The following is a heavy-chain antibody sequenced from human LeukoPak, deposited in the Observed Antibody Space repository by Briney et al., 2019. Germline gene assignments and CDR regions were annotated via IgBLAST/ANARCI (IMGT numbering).Heavy chain of an antibody. CDR2: IYPSGNT. CDR3: ARSYCGGDCTRYY. Sequence: SETLSLTCAVSVYSISSGYYWDWVRQPPGKGLEWIRSIYPSGNTYYNPCPKSRLTISLDTSKNQFSLKLSSVTAADTAFYFCARSYCGGDCTRYYWGQGTLVTVSS. J-gene: IGHJ4*02. D-gene: IGHD2-21*01. CDR1: VYSISSGYY. V-gene: IGHV4-38-2*01.